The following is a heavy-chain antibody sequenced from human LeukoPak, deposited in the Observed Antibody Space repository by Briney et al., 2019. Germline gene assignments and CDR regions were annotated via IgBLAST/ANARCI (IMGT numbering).Heavy chain of an antibody. J-gene: IGHJ4*02. CDR2: IYSGGRT. V-gene: IGHV3-53*01. Sequence: GGSLRLSCAASGFTVSSNYMSWVRQAPGKGLEWVSVIYSGGRTYYAESVKGRSTISRDNSKNTVYLQMNSLRAEDTAVYYCARVGGDDYGDSWGQGTLVTVSS. D-gene: IGHD3-16*01. CDR1: GFTVSSNY. CDR3: ARVGGDDYGDS.